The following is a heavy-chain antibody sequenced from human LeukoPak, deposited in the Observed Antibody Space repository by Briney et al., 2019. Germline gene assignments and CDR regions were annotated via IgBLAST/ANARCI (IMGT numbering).Heavy chain of an antibody. V-gene: IGHV4-61*01. CDR2: IYYSGST. J-gene: IGHJ4*02. Sequence: SETLSLTCTVSGGSVSSGSYYWSWIRQPPGKGLEWIGYIYYSGSTNYNPSLKSRVTISVDTSKNQFSLKLSSVTAADTAVYYCARDRGYSSLDYWGQGTLVTVSS. D-gene: IGHD5-18*01. CDR1: GGSVSSGSYY. CDR3: ARDRGYSSLDY.